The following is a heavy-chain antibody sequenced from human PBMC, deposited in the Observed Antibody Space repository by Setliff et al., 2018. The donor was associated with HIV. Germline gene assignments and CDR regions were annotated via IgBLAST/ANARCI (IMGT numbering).Heavy chain of an antibody. J-gene: IGHJ3*02. CDR1: GYTFSNYV. CDR3: VKDGGYRNGEYDAFDI. D-gene: IGHD3-10*01. CDR2: ISAGNGNT. Sequence: GASVKVSCKASGYTFSNYVMQWVRQAPGQRLEWMGWISAGNGNTKYSQTFQDRVTITRDTYASTVYMELGSLRSEDPAIYYFVKDGGYRNGEYDAFDIWGQGTMVTVSS. V-gene: IGHV1-3*01.